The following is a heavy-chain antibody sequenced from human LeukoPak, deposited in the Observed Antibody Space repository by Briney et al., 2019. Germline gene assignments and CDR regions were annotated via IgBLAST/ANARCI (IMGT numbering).Heavy chain of an antibody. CDR2: IYPGDSDT. Sequence: GESLKISCKGSGYSFTSYWIGWVRQMPGKGLEWMGIIYPGDSDTRYSPSFQGQVTISADKSISTAYLQWSSLKASDTAMYYCARAEGGPAPYYYYYMDVWGKGTTVTVSS. J-gene: IGHJ6*03. CDR1: GYSFTSYW. D-gene: IGHD2-2*01. CDR3: ARAEGGPAPYYYYYMDV. V-gene: IGHV5-51*01.